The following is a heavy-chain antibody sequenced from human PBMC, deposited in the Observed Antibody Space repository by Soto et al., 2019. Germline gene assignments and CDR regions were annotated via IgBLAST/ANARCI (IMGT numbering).Heavy chain of an antibody. Sequence: SVKVSCKASGGTFSSYAISWVRQAPGQGLEWMGGIIPIFGTANYAQKFQGRVTVTADESTSTAYMELSSLRSEDTAVYYCAGVYSGSSEPKYEYYFDYWGKGTLVTVSS. CDR3: AGVYSGSSEPKYEYYFDY. V-gene: IGHV1-69*13. J-gene: IGHJ4*02. D-gene: IGHD1-26*01. CDR2: IIPIFGTA. CDR1: GGTFSSYA.